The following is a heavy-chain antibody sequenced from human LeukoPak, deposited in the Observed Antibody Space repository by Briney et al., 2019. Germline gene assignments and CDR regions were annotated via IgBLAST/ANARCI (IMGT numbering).Heavy chain of an antibody. V-gene: IGHV1-2*02. CDR2: INPNSGGT. D-gene: IGHD5-12*01. Sequence: ASVKVSCKASGYTFTGYYMHWVRQAPGQGLEWMVWINPNSGGTNFAQKFQSRVTVTRDTSINTAYMELSGLRSDDTAVYYCARVSSRGYSGYDWSGFDYWGQGTLVTVSS. J-gene: IGHJ4*02. CDR3: ARVSSRGYSGYDWSGFDY. CDR1: GYTFTGYY.